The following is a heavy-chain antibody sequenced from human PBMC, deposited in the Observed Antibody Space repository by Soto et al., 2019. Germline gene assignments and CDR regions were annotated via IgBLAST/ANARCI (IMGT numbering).Heavy chain of an antibody. J-gene: IGHJ3*02. CDR3: ARDLYYSSGRYFDHDAFDI. V-gene: IGHV1-18*01. CDR2: ISPHNDRT. CDR1: GYNFTSYG. Sequence: GAPVKVSCKASGYNFTSYGISWVRQAPGQGLEWMGWISPHNDRTKYARRFQDRVTMTTETPTSTVYMELGSLRSDDTAVYYCARDLYYSSGRYFDHDAFDIWGQGTVVTVSS. D-gene: IGHD6-19*01.